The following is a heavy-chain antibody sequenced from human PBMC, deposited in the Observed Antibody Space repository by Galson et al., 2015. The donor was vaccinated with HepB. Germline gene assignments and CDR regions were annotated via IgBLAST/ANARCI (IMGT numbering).Heavy chain of an antibody. V-gene: IGHV3-23*01. CDR3: AKGPRGASINSPPTWSDT. D-gene: IGHD4-23*01. Sequence: SLRLSCAASGFTFSDYAMTWVRQAPGKGPEWVSSISRTGGNTFNADSVQGRFTISRDTPKNTLHLQMNSLRVDDTAVYYCAKGPRGASINSPPTWSDTWGQGTLVTVS. CDR2: ISRTGGNT. J-gene: IGHJ5*02. CDR1: GFTFSDYA.